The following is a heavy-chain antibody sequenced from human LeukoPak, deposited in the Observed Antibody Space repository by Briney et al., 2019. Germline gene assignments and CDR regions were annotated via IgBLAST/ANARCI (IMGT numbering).Heavy chain of an antibody. D-gene: IGHD2-2*01. CDR2: IIPIFGTA. Sequence: ASVKVSYKASGGTFSSYAISWVRQAPGQGLEWMGGIIPIFGTANYAQKFQGRVTITTDESTSTAYMELSSLRSEDTAVYYCARVSCSSTSCSPGYYYYMDVWGKGTTVTVSS. CDR3: ARVSCSSTSCSPGYYYYMDV. CDR1: GGTFSSYA. V-gene: IGHV1-69*05. J-gene: IGHJ6*03.